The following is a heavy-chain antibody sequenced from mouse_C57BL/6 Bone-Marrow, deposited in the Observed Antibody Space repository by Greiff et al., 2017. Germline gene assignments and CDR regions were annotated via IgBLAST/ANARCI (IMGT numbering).Heavy chain of an antibody. CDR2: INPSSGYT. CDR3: ERGWYYGILAY. D-gene: IGHD2-1*01. CDR1: GYTFTSYS. Sequence: QVQLQQSGAELVRPGASVKMSCKASGYTFTSYSMHWVKQRPGQGLEWIGNINPSSGYTKYNQKFKDKDTLTADKSSSTAYMQLSSLTSEDSAVXSCERGWYYGILAYWGQGTLVTVSA. V-gene: IGHV1-4*01. J-gene: IGHJ3*01.